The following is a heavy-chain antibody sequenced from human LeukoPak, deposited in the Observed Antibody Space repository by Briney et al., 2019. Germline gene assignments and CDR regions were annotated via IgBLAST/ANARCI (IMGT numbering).Heavy chain of an antibody. V-gene: IGHV4-38-2*02. D-gene: IGHD2-2*01. CDR3: ARHQQLRAAFDI. J-gene: IGHJ3*02. CDR2: IYHSGST. CDR1: GYSISSGYY. Sequence: SETLSLTCTVSGYSISSGYYWGWIRQPPGKGLDWIGSIYHSGSTYYNPSLKSRVTISVDTSKNQFSLKLSSVTAADTAVYYCARHQQLRAAFDIWGQGTMVTVSS.